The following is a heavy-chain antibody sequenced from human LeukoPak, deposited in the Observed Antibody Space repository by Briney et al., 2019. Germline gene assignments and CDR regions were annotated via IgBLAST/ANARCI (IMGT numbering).Heavy chain of an antibody. CDR3: AKVRYSGSYYGFDAFDI. D-gene: IGHD1-26*01. J-gene: IGHJ3*02. Sequence: GGSLRLSCAASGFTFSSYSMNWVRQAPGKGLEWVSSISSSSNYIYYADSVKGRFTISRDNSKNTLYLQMNSLRAEDTAVYYCAKVRYSGSYYGFDAFDIWGQGTMVTVSS. CDR2: ISSSSNYI. V-gene: IGHV3-21*04. CDR1: GFTFSSYS.